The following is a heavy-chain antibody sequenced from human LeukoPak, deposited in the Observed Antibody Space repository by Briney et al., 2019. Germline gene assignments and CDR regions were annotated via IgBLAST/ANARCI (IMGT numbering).Heavy chain of an antibody. CDR1: GYTFTSYG. Sequence: ASVKVSCKASGYTFTSYGISWVRQAPGQGLEWMGWISAYNGNTNYAQKLQGRVTMTTDASTSTAYMELRSLRSDDTAVYYCARASYYDFWSGYLPLTHYFDYWGQGTLVTVSS. D-gene: IGHD3-3*01. J-gene: IGHJ4*02. CDR2: ISAYNGNT. V-gene: IGHV1-18*01. CDR3: ARASYYDFWSGYLPLTHYFDY.